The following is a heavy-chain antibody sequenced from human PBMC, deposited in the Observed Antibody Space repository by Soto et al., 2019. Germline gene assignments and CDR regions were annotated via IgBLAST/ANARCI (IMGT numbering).Heavy chain of an antibody. Sequence: SVKVSCKASGGSLSTNPISWVRQAPGQGLEWMGGTGSGTGPGNNAQKFQGRLTVTADKSTSTVYMELTNLSSEDTAVYYCARRDSGGFFRFFDSWGQGTLVTV. CDR1: GGSLSTNP. CDR2: TGSGTGPG. V-gene: IGHV1-69*06. CDR3: ARRDSGGFFRFFDS. D-gene: IGHD2-15*01. J-gene: IGHJ4*02.